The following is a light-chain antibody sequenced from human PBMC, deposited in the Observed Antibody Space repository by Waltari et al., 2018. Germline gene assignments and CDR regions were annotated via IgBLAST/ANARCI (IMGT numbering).Light chain of an antibody. J-gene: IGKJ4*02. CDR2: AAS. Sequence: DIQMTQSPSPLSASVGDRVTIPCRASQRISSYLNWYQQKPGKAPDLLIYAASSLQSGVPSRLSGSGSGTDFTLTISSLQPEDFATYYCQQSYSTPFGEGTKVEIK. V-gene: IGKV1-39*01. CDR1: QRISSY. CDR3: QQSYSTP.